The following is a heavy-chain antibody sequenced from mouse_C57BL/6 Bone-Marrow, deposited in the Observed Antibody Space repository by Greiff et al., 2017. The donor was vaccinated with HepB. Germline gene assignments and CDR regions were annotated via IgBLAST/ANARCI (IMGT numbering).Heavy chain of an antibody. D-gene: IGHD1-1*01. V-gene: IGHV1-76*01. Sequence: VQLQQSGAELVRPGASVKLSCKASGYTFTDYYINWVKQRPGQGLEWIARIYPGSGNTYYNEKFKGKATLTAEKSSSTAYMQLSSLTSEDSAVYFCARRITTVEGDYAMDYWGQGTSVTVSS. J-gene: IGHJ4*01. CDR3: ARRITTVEGDYAMDY. CDR1: GYTFTDYY. CDR2: IYPGSGNT.